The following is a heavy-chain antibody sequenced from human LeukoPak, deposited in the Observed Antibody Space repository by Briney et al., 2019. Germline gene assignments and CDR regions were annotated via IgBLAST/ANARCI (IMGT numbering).Heavy chain of an antibody. CDR2: IYYSGST. CDR1: GGSISSSSYY. Sequence: SETLSLTCTVSGGSISSSSYYWGWIRQPPGKGLEWIGSIYYSGSTYYNPSLKSRVTISVDTSKNQFSLKLSSVTAADTAVYYCARTRPRPRWYFDYWGQGTLVTVSS. J-gene: IGHJ4*02. D-gene: IGHD2-15*01. V-gene: IGHV4-39*07. CDR3: ARTRPRPRWYFDY.